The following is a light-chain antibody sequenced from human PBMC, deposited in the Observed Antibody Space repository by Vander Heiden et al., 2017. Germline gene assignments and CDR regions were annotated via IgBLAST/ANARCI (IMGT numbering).Light chain of an antibody. CDR1: QSVSSY. CDR3: QQRNNWPLLT. Sequence: EIVLTQSPATLSLSPGERATLSCRASQSVSSYLAWYQQKPGQAPRLLIYDASNRATGIPARFSGSGSGTDFTLTISSLEPEEFAVYYCQQRNNWPLLTFGGGTKVEIK. J-gene: IGKJ4*01. V-gene: IGKV3-11*01. CDR2: DAS.